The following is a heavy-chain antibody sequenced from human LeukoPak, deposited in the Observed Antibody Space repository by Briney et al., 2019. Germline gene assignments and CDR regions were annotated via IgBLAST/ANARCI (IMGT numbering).Heavy chain of an antibody. Sequence: GGSLRLSCAASGLTFSSSWMSWVRQAPGKGLEWVASIKQGGSDKYYVDSVKGRFTISRANAKNSLYLQMNSLRAEDTAVDYCARDTSLGDWGQGTLVTVSS. CDR2: IKQGGSDK. J-gene: IGHJ4*02. D-gene: IGHD6-6*01. V-gene: IGHV3-7*01. CDR1: GLTFSSSW. CDR3: ARDTSLGD.